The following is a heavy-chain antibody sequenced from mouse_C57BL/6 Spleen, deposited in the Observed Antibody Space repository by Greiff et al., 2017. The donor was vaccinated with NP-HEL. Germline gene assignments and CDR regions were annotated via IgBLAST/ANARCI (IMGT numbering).Heavy chain of an antibody. J-gene: IGHJ4*01. Sequence: EVKLVESGGGLVKPGGSLKLSCAASGFTFSDYGMHWVRQAPEKGLEWVAYISSGSSTIYYADTVKGRFTISRDNAKNTLFLQMTSLRSEDTAMYYCARGYDGYYVAMDYWGQGTSVTVSS. CDR3: ARGYDGYYVAMDY. CDR2: ISSGSSTI. CDR1: GFTFSDYG. D-gene: IGHD2-3*01. V-gene: IGHV5-17*01.